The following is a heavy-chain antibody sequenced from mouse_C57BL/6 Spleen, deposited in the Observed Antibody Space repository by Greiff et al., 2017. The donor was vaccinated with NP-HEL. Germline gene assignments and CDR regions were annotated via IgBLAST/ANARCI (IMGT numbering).Heavy chain of an antibody. V-gene: IGHV14-2*01. CDR2: IDPEDGET. CDR1: GFNIKDYY. J-gene: IGHJ4*01. CDR3: ASPSVQSSYYYAMDY. D-gene: IGHD1-2*01. Sequence: EVQLQQSGAELVKPGASVKLSCTASGFNIKDYYMHWVKQRTEQGLEWIGRIDPEDGETKYVPKFQGKATITADTSSNTAYLQLSSLTSEDTAVYYCASPSVQSSYYYAMDYWGQGTSVTVSS.